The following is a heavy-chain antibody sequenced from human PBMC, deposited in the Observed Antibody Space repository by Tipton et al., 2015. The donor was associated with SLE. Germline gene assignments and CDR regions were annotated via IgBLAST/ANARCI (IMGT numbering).Heavy chain of an antibody. Sequence: TLSLTCTVSGGSISSGYYYWSWIRQPPGKGLEWIGFIYYSGSTYYNPSLKSRVTISVDTSKNQFSLKLSSVTAADTAVYYCARELAGGFDYWGQGTLVTVSS. D-gene: IGHD3-10*01. CDR1: GGSISSGYYY. V-gene: IGHV4-30-4*01. CDR2: IYYSGST. J-gene: IGHJ4*02. CDR3: ARELAGGFDY.